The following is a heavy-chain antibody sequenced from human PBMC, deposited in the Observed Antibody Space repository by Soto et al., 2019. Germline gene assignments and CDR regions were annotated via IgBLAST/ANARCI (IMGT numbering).Heavy chain of an antibody. CDR2: ISGSGGST. J-gene: IGHJ1*01. CDR1: GFTFSSYA. D-gene: IGHD4-17*01. CDR3: AKDFTTYGEYVGYFQH. Sequence: EVQLLESGGGLVQPGGSLRLSCAASGFTFSSYAMSWVRQAPGKGLEWVSAISGSGGSTYYADSVKGRFTISRDNSKNTLYLQMNSLRAEDTAVYYCAKDFTTYGEYVGYFQHWGQGSLVTVSS. V-gene: IGHV3-23*01.